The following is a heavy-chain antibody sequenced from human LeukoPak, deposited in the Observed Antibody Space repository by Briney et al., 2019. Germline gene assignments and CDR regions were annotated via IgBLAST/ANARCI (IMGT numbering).Heavy chain of an antibody. D-gene: IGHD4-11*01. CDR1: GYSLTSYG. Sequence: ASVKVSCKASGYSLTSYGISWVRQAPGQGLEWMGWISVYKGNTHYAQNIQGRVTMTTDTSTNTAYLDLRSLETDDTAVYYCARTTITNARACYFDYWGQGTLVTVSS. J-gene: IGHJ4*02. V-gene: IGHV1-18*01. CDR2: ISVYKGNT. CDR3: ARTTITNARACYFDY.